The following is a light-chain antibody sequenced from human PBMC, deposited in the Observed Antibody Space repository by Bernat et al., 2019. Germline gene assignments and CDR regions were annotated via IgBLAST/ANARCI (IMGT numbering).Light chain of an antibody. J-gene: IGKJ1*01. Sequence: DIQVTQSPSSLSASVGDRVTITCRTSQSISNYLMWYQHKPGTAPKLLIYAASSLKNGVPSRFSGSGYGTDFSLTITGLQPEDFATYFCQQSHITPYTFGQGPRWTS. CDR2: AAS. CDR3: QQSHITPYT. CDR1: QSISNY. V-gene: IGKV1-39*01.